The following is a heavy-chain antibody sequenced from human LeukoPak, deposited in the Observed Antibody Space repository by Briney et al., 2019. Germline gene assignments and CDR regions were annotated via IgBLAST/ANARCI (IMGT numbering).Heavy chain of an antibody. Sequence: SETLSLTCAVYGGSFSGYYWSWIRQPPGKGLEWIGEINHSGSTNYNPSLKSRVTISVDTSKNQFSLKLSSVTAADTAVYYCARLAPEIAVAGTRVFPGIDYWGQGTLVTVSS. CDR3: ARLAPEIAVAGTRVFPGIDY. D-gene: IGHD6-19*01. CDR2: INHSGST. CDR1: GGSFSGYY. J-gene: IGHJ4*02. V-gene: IGHV4-34*01.